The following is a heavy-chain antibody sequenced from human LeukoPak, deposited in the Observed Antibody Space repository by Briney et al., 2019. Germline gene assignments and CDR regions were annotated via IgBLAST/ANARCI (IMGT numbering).Heavy chain of an antibody. D-gene: IGHD6-19*01. V-gene: IGHV1-8*03. J-gene: IGHJ4*02. CDR3: ARVAGSIDY. CDR2: MNPNSGYT. CDR1: GYTFTTYD. Sequence: GASVKVSCKASGYTFTTYDINWVRQATGQGLEWMGWMNPNSGYTGFAQKFQGRVTFTRATSISTAYMELGSLRSEDTAVYYCARVAGSIDYWGQGTLVTVSS.